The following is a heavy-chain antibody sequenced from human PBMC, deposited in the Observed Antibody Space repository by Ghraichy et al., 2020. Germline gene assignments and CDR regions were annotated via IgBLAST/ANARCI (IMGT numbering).Heavy chain of an antibody. CDR3: ARDLYSSGWSLWD. CDR1: GFTFSSYG. J-gene: IGHJ4*02. Sequence: GESLNISCAASGFTFSSYGMHWVRQAPGKGLEWVAVIWYDGSNKYYADSVKGRFTISRDNSKNTLYLQMNSLRAEDTAVYYCARDLYSSGWSLWDWGQGTLVTVSS. V-gene: IGHV3-33*01. D-gene: IGHD6-19*01. CDR2: IWYDGSNK.